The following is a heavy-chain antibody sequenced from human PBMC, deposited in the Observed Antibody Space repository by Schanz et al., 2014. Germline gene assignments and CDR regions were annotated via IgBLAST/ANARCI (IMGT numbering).Heavy chain of an antibody. Sequence: KLVESGGGLVQPGGSLKLSCSASGFTFRNYALSWVRQAPGKGLAWVSYIRSDNNYIYYADSVKGRFTISRDEVKHSVYLQMNSLRDDDTAVYYCARDDAWAFDYWGHGTLVTVSS. CDR2: IRSDNNYI. D-gene: IGHD7-27*01. CDR3: ARDDAWAFDY. CDR1: GFTFRNYA. J-gene: IGHJ4*01. V-gene: IGHV3-21*02.